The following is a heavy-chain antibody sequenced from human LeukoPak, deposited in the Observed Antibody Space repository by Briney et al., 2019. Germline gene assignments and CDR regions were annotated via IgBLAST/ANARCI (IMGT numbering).Heavy chain of an antibody. V-gene: IGHV3-30-3*01. D-gene: IGHD4-17*01. Sequence: GRSLRLSCAASGFTFSSYAMHWVRQAPGKGLEWVAVISYDGSNKYYADSVKGRFTISRDNSKNTLYLQMNSLRAEDTAVYYCASYAYRGQGTLVTVSS. CDR1: GFTFSSYA. CDR2: ISYDGSNK. CDR3: ASYAY. J-gene: IGHJ4*02.